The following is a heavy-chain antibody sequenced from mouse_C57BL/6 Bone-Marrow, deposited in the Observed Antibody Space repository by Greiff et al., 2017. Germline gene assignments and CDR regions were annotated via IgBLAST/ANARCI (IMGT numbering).Heavy chain of an antibody. J-gene: IGHJ2*01. CDR2: INPNNGGT. Sequence: VQLKESGPELVKPGASVKISCKASGYTFTDYYMNWVKQSHGKSLEWIGDINPNNGGTSYNQKFKGKATLTVDKSSSTAYMELRSLTSEDSAVYYCAREVLNWDNFDYWGQGTTLTVSS. D-gene: IGHD4-1*01. V-gene: IGHV1-26*01. CDR1: GYTFTDYY. CDR3: AREVLNWDNFDY.